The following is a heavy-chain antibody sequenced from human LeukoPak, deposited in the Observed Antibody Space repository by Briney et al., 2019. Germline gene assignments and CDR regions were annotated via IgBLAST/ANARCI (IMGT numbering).Heavy chain of an antibody. J-gene: IGHJ1*01. CDR3: AKTTGYSDYSPFHH. D-gene: IGHD4-11*01. Sequence: GGSLRLSCAASGFTFSIYVMTWVRQAPGKGLEWVSTVSGSGGTTYHADSVKGRFTVSRDNSRNTLYLQMNSLRVEGTAVYFCAKTTGYSDYSPFHHWGQGTLVTVSS. V-gene: IGHV3-23*01. CDR2: VSGSGGTT. CDR1: GFTFSIYV.